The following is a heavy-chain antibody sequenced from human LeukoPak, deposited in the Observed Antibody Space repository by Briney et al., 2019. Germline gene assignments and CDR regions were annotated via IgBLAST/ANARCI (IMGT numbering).Heavy chain of an antibody. CDR1: GGSISSYY. J-gene: IGHJ4*02. V-gene: IGHV4-59*08. D-gene: IGHD3-22*01. CDR3: ARHYDSSAYWYYFDY. Sequence: SETLSLTCTVSGGSISSYYWSWMRQPPGKGLEWIGYIYYSGSTNYNPSLKSRVTISVDTSKNQFSLKLSSVTAADTAVYYCARHYDSSAYWYYFDYWGQGTLVTVSS. CDR2: IYYSGST.